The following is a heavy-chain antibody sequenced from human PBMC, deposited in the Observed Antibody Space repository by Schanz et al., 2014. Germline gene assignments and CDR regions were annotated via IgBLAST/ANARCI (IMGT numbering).Heavy chain of an antibody. CDR1: GFTFSSHW. D-gene: IGHD1-1*01. V-gene: IGHV3-74*02. Sequence: EVQLVESGGGWVQPGGSLRLSCAASGFTFSSHWMHWVRQDPGKGLVWVARINSVGSNTDYADSVTGRFTISRDNAKNSLYLEMNSLRAEDTAVYFCAKIERNEDWGQGTLVTVSS. CDR2: INSVGSNT. CDR3: AKIERNED. J-gene: IGHJ4*02.